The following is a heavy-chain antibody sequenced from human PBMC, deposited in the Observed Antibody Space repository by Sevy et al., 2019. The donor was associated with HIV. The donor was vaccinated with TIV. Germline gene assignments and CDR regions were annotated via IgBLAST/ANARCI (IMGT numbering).Heavy chain of an antibody. J-gene: IGHJ3*02. V-gene: IGHV6-1*01. D-gene: IGHD3-10*01. Sequence: SQTLSLTCAISGDSVSSNSAAWNWIRQSPSRGLEWLGRTYYRSKWYNDYAVSVKSRITINPDTSKNQFSLQLNSVTPEDTAVYYYAREGNSYYYGSGSYYKGGDAFDIWGHGTMDTVS. CDR3: AREGNSYYYGSGSYYKGGDAFDI. CDR2: TYYRSKWYN. CDR1: GDSVSSNSAA.